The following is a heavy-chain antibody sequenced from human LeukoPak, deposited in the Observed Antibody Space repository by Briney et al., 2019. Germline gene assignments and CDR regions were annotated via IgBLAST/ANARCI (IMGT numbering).Heavy chain of an antibody. CDR2: IYTSGNT. J-gene: IGHJ4*02. CDR3: ARGIGAVGILYYFDY. Sequence: PSETLSLTCTVSGGSISSYYWSCIREPAGKGLEWMGHIYTSGNTNYNPSLKSRVSMSLDRSKNQFSLKVSSVTAADTAVYYCARGIGAVGILYYFDYWGQGTLVSVSS. D-gene: IGHD6-13*01. CDR1: GGSISSYY. V-gene: IGHV4-4*07.